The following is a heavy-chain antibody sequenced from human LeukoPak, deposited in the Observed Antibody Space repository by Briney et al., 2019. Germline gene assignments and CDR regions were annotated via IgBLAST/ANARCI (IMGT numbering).Heavy chain of an antibody. CDR1: GYTFTTYG. Sequence: GASVKVSCKASGYTFTTYGISWVRQAPGQGLEWMGWISAYNGNTNYAQKLQGRVTTTTDTSTSTAYMELSSLRSEDTAVYYCARDNDSRDPPHFDYWGQGTLVTVSS. D-gene: IGHD3-16*01. CDR2: ISAYNGNT. CDR3: ARDNDSRDPPHFDY. J-gene: IGHJ4*02. V-gene: IGHV1-18*01.